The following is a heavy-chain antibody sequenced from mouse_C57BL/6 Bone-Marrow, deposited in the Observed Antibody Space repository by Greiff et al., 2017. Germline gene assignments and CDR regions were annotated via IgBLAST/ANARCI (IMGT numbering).Heavy chain of an antibody. CDR3: ARYYGSSSYYFDY. D-gene: IGHD1-1*01. J-gene: IGHJ2*01. V-gene: IGHV1-26*01. Sequence: DVQLQQSGPELVKPGASVKISCKASGYTFTDYYMNWVKQSHGKSLEWIGDINPNNGGTSYNQKFKGKATLTVDKSSSTAYMELRSLTSEDSAVYYCARYYGSSSYYFDYWGQGTTLTVSS. CDR1: GYTFTDYY. CDR2: INPNNGGT.